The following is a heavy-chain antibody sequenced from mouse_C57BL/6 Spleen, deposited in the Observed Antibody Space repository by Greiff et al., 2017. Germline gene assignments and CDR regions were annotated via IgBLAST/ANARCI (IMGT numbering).Heavy chain of an antibody. Sequence: EVKLVESGGGLVKPGGSLKLSCAASGFTFSSYAMPWVRQTPEKRLEWVATISDGGSYTYYPDDVKGRFTISRDNAKNNLYLQMSHLKSEDTAMYYCARGRTGMMDYWGQGTSVTVSS. D-gene: IGHD4-1*01. CDR2: ISDGGSYT. CDR1: GFTFSSYA. V-gene: IGHV5-4*03. J-gene: IGHJ4*01. CDR3: ARGRTGMMDY.